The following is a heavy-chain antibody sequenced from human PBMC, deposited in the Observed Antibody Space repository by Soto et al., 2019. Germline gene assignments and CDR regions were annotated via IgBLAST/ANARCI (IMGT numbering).Heavy chain of an antibody. CDR1: GFTFTSYS. CDR2: VSHDGRNT. Sequence: GRPLRLSCAAAGFTFTSYSMHWVHQAPGKGLEWVAVVSHDGRNTHYADSVKGRFTISRDSSKNTVSLEMTSLRAEDTAVYYCAKGGRQWLVTSDFNYWGQGALVTVSS. V-gene: IGHV3-30*18. J-gene: IGHJ4*02. D-gene: IGHD6-19*01. CDR3: AKGGRQWLVTSDFNY.